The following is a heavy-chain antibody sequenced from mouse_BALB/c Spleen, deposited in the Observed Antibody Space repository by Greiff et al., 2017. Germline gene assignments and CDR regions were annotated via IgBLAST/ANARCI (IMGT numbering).Heavy chain of an antibody. CDR3: ARKGAYGYDY. Sequence: EVQLQQSGAELVKPGASVKLSCTASGFNIKDTYMHWVKQRPEQGLEWIGRIDPANGNTKYDPKFQGKATITADTSSSTAYMQLSSLTSEDSAVYYCARKGAYGYDYWGQGTTLTVSS. CDR1: GFNIKDTY. J-gene: IGHJ2*01. D-gene: IGHD2-2*01. CDR2: IDPANGNT. V-gene: IGHV14-3*02.